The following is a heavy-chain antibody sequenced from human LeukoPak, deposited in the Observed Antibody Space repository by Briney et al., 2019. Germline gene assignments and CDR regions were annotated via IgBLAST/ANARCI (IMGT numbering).Heavy chain of an antibody. CDR2: IIPIFGTA. Sequence: SVKVSCKXSGGTFSSYAISWVRQAPGQGLEWMGTIIPIFGTANYAQKFQGRVTITTDESTSTAYMELSSLRSEDTAVYYCVRYYDSSGYYPTDAFDIWGQGTMVTVSS. J-gene: IGHJ3*02. V-gene: IGHV1-69*05. CDR1: GGTFSSYA. D-gene: IGHD3-22*01. CDR3: VRYYDSSGYYPTDAFDI.